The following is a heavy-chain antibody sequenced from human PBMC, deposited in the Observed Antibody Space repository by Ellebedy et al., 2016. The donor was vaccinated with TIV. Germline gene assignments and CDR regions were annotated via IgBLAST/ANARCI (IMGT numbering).Heavy chain of an antibody. CDR3: AKPSDPNPGYSASWATYFDS. J-gene: IGHJ4*02. D-gene: IGHD6-13*01. V-gene: IGHV3-30*18. CDR1: GFAFSRCA. Sequence: GESLKISXAASGFAFSRCAMHWVRQTPGKGLEWVATISYHGRNKFYADAVKGRFSISRDNSMNTLFVQMNSLRVEDTAVYYCAKPSDPNPGYSASWATYFDSWGQGTLVTVSS. CDR2: ISYHGRNK.